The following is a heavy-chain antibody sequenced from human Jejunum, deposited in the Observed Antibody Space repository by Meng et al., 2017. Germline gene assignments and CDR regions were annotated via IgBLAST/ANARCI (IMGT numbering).Heavy chain of an antibody. D-gene: IGHD1-7*01. CDR2: MHQSGSS. J-gene: IGHJ4*02. CDR3: ARGWKYAWFN. Sequence: QGQLQGSGPGLVRPSGALSLTCAVSGGFSSIYWWSWLRQPPGKGLEWIGEMHQSGSSNYNPSLKSRLTMSVDESKNHFSLKLNSVTAADTAVYYCARGWKYAWFNWGQGTLVTVSS. CDR1: GGFSSIYW. V-gene: IGHV4-4*02.